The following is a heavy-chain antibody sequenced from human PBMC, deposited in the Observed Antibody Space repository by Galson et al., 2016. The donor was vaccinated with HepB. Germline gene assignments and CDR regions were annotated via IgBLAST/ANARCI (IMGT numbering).Heavy chain of an antibody. J-gene: IGHJ4*02. D-gene: IGHD5-18*01. CDR2: IDPSGSYT. CDR3: ARNYNYGYAY. CDR1: GYRFTDYW. Sequence: QSGAEVKKPGESLRISCRGSGYRFTDYWITWVRQMPGKGLEWLGTIDPSGSYTNYNPSFQGHVTISADKSISTSYLQCSSLKASDTAMYYCARNYNYGYAYWGQGALVTVSS. V-gene: IGHV5-10-1*01.